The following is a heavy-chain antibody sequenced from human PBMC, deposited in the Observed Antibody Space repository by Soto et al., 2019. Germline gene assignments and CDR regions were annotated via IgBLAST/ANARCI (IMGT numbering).Heavy chain of an antibody. CDR3: ATESAYYYDSSAAFDY. V-gene: IGHV1-24*01. D-gene: IGHD3-22*01. CDR2: FDPEDGET. CDR1: GYTLTELS. J-gene: IGHJ4*02. Sequence: QVPLVQSGAEVKNPGASVKVSCKVSGYTLTELSMHWVRQAPGKGHEWMGGFDPEDGETIYAQKFQGRVTMTEDTSTDTAYMELSSLRSEDTAVYYCATESAYYYDSSAAFDYWGQGTLVTVSS.